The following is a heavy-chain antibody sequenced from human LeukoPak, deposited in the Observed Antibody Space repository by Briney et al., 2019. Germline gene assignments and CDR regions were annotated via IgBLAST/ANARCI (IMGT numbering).Heavy chain of an antibody. CDR2: ISGSGGST. D-gene: IGHD3-22*01. CDR3: AKDGIGGIYYDSSGYFDY. CDR1: GFTFNNYA. V-gene: IGHV3-23*01. Sequence: PGGSLRLSCAASGFTFNNYAMSWLRQAPGKGLEWVAAISGSGGSTYYADPLKGRFTISRDNSKNTLYLQMNSLRAEDTALYYCAKDGIGGIYYDSSGYFDYWGQGTLVTVSS. J-gene: IGHJ4*02.